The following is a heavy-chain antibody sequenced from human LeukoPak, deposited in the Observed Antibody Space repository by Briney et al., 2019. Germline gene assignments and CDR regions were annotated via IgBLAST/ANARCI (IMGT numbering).Heavy chain of an antibody. Sequence: ASVTVSFKASGYTFNSYGISWVRQAPGQGREGMGWISPYRGDTEYAQKIQGRVSMTTDTSTSTAYMELRSLRSDDTAVYYCARQVLIVGGRYGMDVWGQGTTVTVSS. J-gene: IGHJ6*02. V-gene: IGHV1-18*01. D-gene: IGHD3-22*01. CDR3: ARQVLIVGGRYGMDV. CDR2: ISPYRGDT. CDR1: GYTFNSYG.